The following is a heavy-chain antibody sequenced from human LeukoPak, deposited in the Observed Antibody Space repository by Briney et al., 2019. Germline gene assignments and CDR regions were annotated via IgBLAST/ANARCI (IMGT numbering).Heavy chain of an antibody. D-gene: IGHD6-6*01. CDR1: GGSISSYY. V-gene: IGHV4-4*07. CDR2: IYTSGST. J-gene: IGHJ4*02. CDR3: ARDSYLEYSSSSRGLSLDY. Sequence: TSETLSLTCTVSGGSISSYYWSWIRQPAGKGLEWIGRIYTSGSTNYNPSLKSRVTMSADTSKNQFSLKLSSVTAADTAVYYCARDSYLEYSSSSRGLSLDYWGQGTLVTVSS.